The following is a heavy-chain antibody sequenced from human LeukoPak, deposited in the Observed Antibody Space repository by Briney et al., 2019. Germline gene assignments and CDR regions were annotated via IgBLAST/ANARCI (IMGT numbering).Heavy chain of an antibody. CDR2: ISSSSTYI. J-gene: IGHJ6*02. V-gene: IGHV3-21*01. CDR3: ARDPGVAYFAMDV. Sequence: GGSLRLSCAASGFTFSTYSMNWVWQAPGKGLEWVSSISSSSTYIYYADSVKGRFTISRDTAKNSLYLQMNSLRAEDLAVYYCARDPGVAYFAMDVWGQGTTVTVSS. D-gene: IGHD5-12*01. CDR1: GFTFSTYS.